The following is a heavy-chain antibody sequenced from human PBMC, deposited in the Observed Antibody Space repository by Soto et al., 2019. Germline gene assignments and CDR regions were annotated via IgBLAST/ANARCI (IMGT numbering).Heavy chain of an antibody. CDR3: SRAVAVPAYFDY. D-gene: IGHD6-19*01. V-gene: IGHV4-30-2*01. J-gene: IGHJ4*02. CDR1: GGSISSGGYS. Sequence: SETLSLTCAVSGGSISSGGYSWSWIRQPPGKGLEWIGYIYHSGSTYYNPSLKSRVTISVDRSKNQFSLNLSSVTAADTAVYYCSRAVAVPAYFDYWGQGTLVTVSS. CDR2: IYHSGST.